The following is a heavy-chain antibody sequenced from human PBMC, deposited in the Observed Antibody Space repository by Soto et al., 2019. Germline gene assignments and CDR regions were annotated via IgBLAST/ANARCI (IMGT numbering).Heavy chain of an antibody. CDR3: AREGPARNNWFDP. CDR2: IIPIFGTA. J-gene: IGHJ5*02. CDR1: GGTFSSYA. V-gene: IGHV1-69*01. Sequence: QVQLVQSGAEVKKPGSSVKVSCKASGGTFSSYAISWVRQAPGQGLEWMGGIIPIFGTANYAQKFQGRVTITADESTSTAYMELRSLRSEEKAGYYCAREGPARNNWFDPWGQGTLVTVSS.